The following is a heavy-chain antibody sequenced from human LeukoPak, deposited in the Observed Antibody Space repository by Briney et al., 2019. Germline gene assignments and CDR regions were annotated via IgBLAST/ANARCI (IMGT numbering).Heavy chain of an antibody. D-gene: IGHD3-22*01. CDR3: AMTSYYYDSSGYFDY. Sequence: VSVTVSCKASGYTFTGFYMHWVRQAPGQGLEWMGWINPNSGGTNYPQKFQGRVTMTRDTSISTAYMELSRLRSDDTAVYYCAMTSYYYDSSGYFDYWGQGTLVTVSS. J-gene: IGHJ4*02. CDR1: GYTFTGFY. CDR2: INPNSGGT. V-gene: IGHV1-2*02.